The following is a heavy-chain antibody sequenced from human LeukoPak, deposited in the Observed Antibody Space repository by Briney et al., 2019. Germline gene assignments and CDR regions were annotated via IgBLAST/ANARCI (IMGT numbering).Heavy chain of an antibody. CDR1: GFTFTSYG. CDR3: ARDVGYRSWFDP. Sequence: PGGSLRLSCAASGFTFTSYGMHWVRQAPGKGLEWVSAISGSGGSTYYADSVKGRFTISRDNGKNSLYLQMNSLRAEDTSVYYCARDVGYRSWFDPWGQGTLVIVSS. J-gene: IGHJ5*02. D-gene: IGHD5-18*01. CDR2: ISGSGGST. V-gene: IGHV3-48*01.